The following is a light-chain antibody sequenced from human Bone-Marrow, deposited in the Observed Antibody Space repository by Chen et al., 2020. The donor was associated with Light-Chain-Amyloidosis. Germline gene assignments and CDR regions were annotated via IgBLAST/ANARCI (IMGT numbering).Light chain of an antibody. CDR3: QSADSSGTYEVI. CDR1: DLPTKY. J-gene: IGLJ2*01. CDR2: RDT. V-gene: IGLV3-25*03. Sequence: SYELTQPPSVSVSPGQTARITCSGDDLPTKYAYWYQQKPGQAPVLVIHRDTERPSGISERFSGYSSGTTATLTISGVQAEDEAYYHCQSADSSGTYEVIFGGGTKLTVL.